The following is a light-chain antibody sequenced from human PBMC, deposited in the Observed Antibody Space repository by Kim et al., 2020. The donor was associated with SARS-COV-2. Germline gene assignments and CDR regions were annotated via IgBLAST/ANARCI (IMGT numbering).Light chain of an antibody. CDR1: QSVDDTY. CDR2: GAS. J-gene: IGKJ1*01. CDR3: QQLDNSVWT. Sequence: FPGNSAPLACRASQSVDDTYLAGYQQSPGHAPRLLIYGASSRATGIPDRFSGRGSGTDFTLTISRLEPEDFAVYYCQQLDNSVWTFGQGTKVDIK. V-gene: IGKV3-20*01.